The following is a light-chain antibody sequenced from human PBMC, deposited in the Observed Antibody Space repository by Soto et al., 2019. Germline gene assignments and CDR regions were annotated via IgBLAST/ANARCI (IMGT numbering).Light chain of an antibody. J-gene: IGKJ2*01. CDR2: DAS. CDR1: QSISSW. Sequence: DIQMTQSPSTLSASVGDRVTITCRASQSISSWLAWYQQKPGKAPKVLIYDASSLESGVPSRFSGSGSGTEFTLTISSLQPYDFATYYGQQYNSYSSFSFGQGTKLEIK. CDR3: QQYNSYSSFS. V-gene: IGKV1-5*01.